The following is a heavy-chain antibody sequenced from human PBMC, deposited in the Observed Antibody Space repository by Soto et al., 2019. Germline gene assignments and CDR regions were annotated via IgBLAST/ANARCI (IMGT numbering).Heavy chain of an antibody. CDR3: VGGSASGVDH. J-gene: IGHJ4*02. CDR1: TYTYNTHY. D-gene: IGHD6-6*01. V-gene: IGHV1-46*02. CDR2: INPSVGST. Sequence: VASVKVSCKSSTYTYNTHYIHWVRQAPGQGLEWVGVINPSVGSTNYAQKFQGRVTMTRDTSTTTFYMEVTSLTSEDTAVYYCVGGSASGVDHWGQGTLVTV.